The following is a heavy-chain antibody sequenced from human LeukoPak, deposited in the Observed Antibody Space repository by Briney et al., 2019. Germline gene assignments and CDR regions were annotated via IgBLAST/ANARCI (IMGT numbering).Heavy chain of an antibody. V-gene: IGHV4-34*01. CDR3: ARGQGAARYFDL. Sequence: PSETLSLTCAVYVGSFSGYQWNLFRQPPGKGLEWIGEINHGGGTNSNPSLKSRVTLSVDTSKNQLSLKLTSVTAADTAVYYCARGQGAARYFDLWGRGTPVTVSS. J-gene: IGHJ2*01. CDR1: VGSFSGYQ. CDR2: INHGGGT. D-gene: IGHD3-16*01.